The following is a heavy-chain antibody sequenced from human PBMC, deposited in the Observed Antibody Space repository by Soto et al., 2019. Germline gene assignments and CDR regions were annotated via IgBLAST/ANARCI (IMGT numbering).Heavy chain of an antibody. Sequence: SETLSLTCTVSGGSISSSSYYWGWIRQPPGKGLEWIGSIYYSGSTYYNPSLKSRVTISVDTSKNQFSLKLSSVTAADTAVYYCARNIVVLPDYYYYGMDVWGQGTTVTV. CDR3: ARNIVVLPDYYYYGMDV. D-gene: IGHD2-2*01. J-gene: IGHJ6*02. CDR2: IYYSGST. V-gene: IGHV4-39*01. CDR1: GGSISSSSYY.